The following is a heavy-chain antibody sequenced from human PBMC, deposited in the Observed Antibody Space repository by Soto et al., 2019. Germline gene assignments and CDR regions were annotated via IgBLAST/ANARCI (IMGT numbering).Heavy chain of an antibody. CDR3: VRDRRLRGHPFDI. V-gene: IGHV3-74*03. CDR2: ISFDGTAT. Sequence: EVQLVESGGGLVQPGGSLRLSCAASGFSFSSSWMHWVRQAPGKGLVWVSRISFDGTATTSADAVKGRFIISRDNAKNTLFLQMHNLRADVTAMYYCVRDRRLRGHPFDICGQATFVSVSS. CDR1: GFSFSSSW. D-gene: IGHD2-21*02. J-gene: IGHJ3*02.